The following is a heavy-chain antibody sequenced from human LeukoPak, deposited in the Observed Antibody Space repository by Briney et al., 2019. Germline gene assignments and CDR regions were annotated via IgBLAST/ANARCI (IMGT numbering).Heavy chain of an antibody. D-gene: IGHD1-26*01. V-gene: IGHV3-23*01. CDR3: AKGLGPVGATDAFDI. CDR1: GFTFSSYA. J-gene: IGHJ3*02. CDR2: ISGSGGST. Sequence: PGGSLRLSCAASGFTFSSYAMSWVRQAPEKGLEWVSAISGSGGSTYYADSVKGRFTISRDNSKNTLYLQMNSLRAEDTAVYYCAKGLGPVGATDAFDIWGQGTMVTVSS.